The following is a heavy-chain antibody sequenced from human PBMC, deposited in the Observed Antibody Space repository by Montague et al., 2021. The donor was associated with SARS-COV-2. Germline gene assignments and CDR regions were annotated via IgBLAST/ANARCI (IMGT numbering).Heavy chain of an antibody. V-gene: IGHV4-31*03. CDR1: GGFIISEYYY. CDR3: AKIREQLVRRWFDP. Sequence: TLSLTCTVSGGFIISEYYYWSWIRQHPGKGLEWIGYIYYRGSTYYXXXLESRVTISVDTSENQFSLKLNSVTAADTAVYYFAKIREQLVRRWFDPWGQETLVTVSS. CDR2: IYYRGST. J-gene: IGHJ5*02. D-gene: IGHD6-13*01.